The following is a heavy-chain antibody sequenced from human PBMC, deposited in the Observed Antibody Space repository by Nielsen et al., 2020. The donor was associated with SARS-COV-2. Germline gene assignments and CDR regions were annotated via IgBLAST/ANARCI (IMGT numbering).Heavy chain of an antibody. CDR2: VYHSGSA. D-gene: IGHD1-26*01. J-gene: IGHJ4*02. CDR1: GDALTAGGHF. CDR3: ARGGTYPFDN. Sequence: SETLSLTCTVFGDALTAGGHFWSWVRQHPGKGLEWIGYVYHSGSAHYESSIKGRAAIAVDTSKNQFSLTLTSVTAADTAIYYCARGGTYPFDNWGQGILVTVSS. V-gene: IGHV4-30-4*01.